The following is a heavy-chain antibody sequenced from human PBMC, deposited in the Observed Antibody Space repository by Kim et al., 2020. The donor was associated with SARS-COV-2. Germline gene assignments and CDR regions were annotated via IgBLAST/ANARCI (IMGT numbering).Heavy chain of an antibody. Sequence: AQKFQGRVTMTRDTSTSTFYMELSSLRSEDTAVYYCARDSSSSGNYFDYWGQGTLVTVSS. D-gene: IGHD6-6*01. CDR3: ARDSSSSGNYFDY. J-gene: IGHJ4*02. V-gene: IGHV1-46*01.